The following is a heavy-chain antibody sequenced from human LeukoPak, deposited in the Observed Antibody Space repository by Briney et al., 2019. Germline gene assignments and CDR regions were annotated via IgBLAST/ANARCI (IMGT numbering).Heavy chain of an antibody. CDR1: GFTFSSYA. CDR2: ISGSGGST. J-gene: IGHJ4*02. Sequence: GGSLRLSCAASGFTFSSYAMSWVRQAPGKGLEWVSDISGSGGSTYYADSVKGRVTISRDNSKNTLYLQMNSLRAEDTAVYYCAKRRADYYGTGRGLNYFDYWGQGTLVTVSS. V-gene: IGHV3-23*01. D-gene: IGHD3-10*01. CDR3: AKRRADYYGTGRGLNYFDY.